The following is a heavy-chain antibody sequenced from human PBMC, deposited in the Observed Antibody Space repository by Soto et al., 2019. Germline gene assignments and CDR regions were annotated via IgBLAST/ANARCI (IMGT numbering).Heavy chain of an antibody. V-gene: IGHV1-69*08. D-gene: IGHD1-26*01. Sequence: QVQLVQSGAEVKKPGSSVKVSCKSSGYTFTIYTVTWVRQAPGQGLEWMGRIIPIFTQTNYAQKFQDRVTITPDKPTSTVYMELSGLRYEDTAVYYCARGGVGAAGGMEVWGQGTTVTVSS. CDR2: IIPIFTQT. CDR1: GYTFTIYT. J-gene: IGHJ6*02. CDR3: ARGGVGAAGGMEV.